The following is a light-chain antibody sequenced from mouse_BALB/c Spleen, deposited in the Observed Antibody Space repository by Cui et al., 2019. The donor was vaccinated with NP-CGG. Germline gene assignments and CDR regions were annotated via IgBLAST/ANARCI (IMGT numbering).Light chain of an antibody. CDR1: TGAVTTNNY. V-gene: IGLV1*01. CDR2: GTN. Sequence: QSVVTQGPALTTSPGETVTLTCRSSTGAVTTNNYANWVQEKPDHLFTGLIGGTNNRAPGVPARFSGSLIGDKAALTITGAQTEDEAIYFCTLWYSNHWVFGGGTKLTVL. J-gene: IGLJ1*01. CDR3: TLWYSNHWV.